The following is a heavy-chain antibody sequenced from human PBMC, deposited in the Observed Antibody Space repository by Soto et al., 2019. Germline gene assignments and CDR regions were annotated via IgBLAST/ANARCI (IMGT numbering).Heavy chain of an antibody. V-gene: IGHV1-69*12. CDR1: GGTFSSYA. J-gene: IGHJ6*02. CDR2: IIPIFGTA. Sequence: QVQLVQSGAEVKKPGSSVKVSCKASGGTFSSYAISWVRQAPGQGLEWMGGIIPIFGTANYAQKFQGRVTSAADEATSTAYMELSSLRSEDTAVYYCARDMGNRRPDRGYYYYGMDVWGQGTTVTVSS. D-gene: IGHD7-27*01. CDR3: ARDMGNRRPDRGYYYYGMDV.